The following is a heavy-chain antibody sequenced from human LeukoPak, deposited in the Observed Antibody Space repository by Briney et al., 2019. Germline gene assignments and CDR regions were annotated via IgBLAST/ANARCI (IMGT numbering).Heavy chain of an antibody. CDR3: ARGQVLRYFDWFDD. Sequence: SETLSLTCAVYGGSFSGYCWSWIRQPPGKGLEWIGEINHSGSTNYNPSLKSRVTISVDTSKNQFSLKLSSVTAADTAVYYCARGQVLRYFDWFDDWGQGTLVTVSS. V-gene: IGHV4-34*01. CDR1: GGSFSGYC. J-gene: IGHJ5*02. CDR2: INHSGST. D-gene: IGHD3-9*01.